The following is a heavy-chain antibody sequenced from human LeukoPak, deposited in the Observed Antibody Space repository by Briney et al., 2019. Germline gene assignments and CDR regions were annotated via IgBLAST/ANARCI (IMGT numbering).Heavy chain of an antibody. V-gene: IGHV4-59*08. CDR2: IYYSGST. CDR3: ARHKYYYGSGGFAGLDRRGFVDY. D-gene: IGHD3-10*01. CDR1: GGSINNYY. Sequence: SETLSLTCTVSGGSINNYYWSWIRQPPGKGLEWIGYIYYSGSTNYNPSLKSRVTISVDTSKNQFSLKLSSVTAADTAVYYCARHKYYYGSGGFAGLDRRGFVDYWGQGTLVTVSS. J-gene: IGHJ4*02.